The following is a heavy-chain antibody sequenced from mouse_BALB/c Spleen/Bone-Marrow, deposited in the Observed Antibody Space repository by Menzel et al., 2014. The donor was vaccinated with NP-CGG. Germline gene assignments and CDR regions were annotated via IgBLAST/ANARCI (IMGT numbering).Heavy chain of an antibody. V-gene: IGHV5-6*02. CDR3: ARLAPDYAMDY. CDR2: ISSGGSYT. D-gene: IGHD3-1*01. J-gene: IGHJ4*01. Sequence: EVKLVESGGDLVKPGGSLKLSCAASGFTFSNYGMSWVRQTPDKRLEWVATISSGGSYTYFPDSVKGRFTISRDNAKNALCLRMNSLKSEDAAMYYCARLAPDYAMDYWGQGTSVTVSS. CDR1: GFTFSNYG.